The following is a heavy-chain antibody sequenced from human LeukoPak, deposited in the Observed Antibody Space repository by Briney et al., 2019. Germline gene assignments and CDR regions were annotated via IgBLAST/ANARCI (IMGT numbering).Heavy chain of an antibody. CDR1: GGSISSGDYY. J-gene: IGHJ4*02. CDR3: ARVGIVATMFIDY. CDR2: IYYSGST. V-gene: IGHV4-30-4*01. Sequence: SQTLSLTCTVSGGSISSGDYYWSWIRHPPGKGLEWIGYIYYSGSTYYNPSLKSRVTISVDTSKNQFSLKLSSVTAADTAVYYCARVGIVATMFIDYWGQGTLVTVSS. D-gene: IGHD5-12*01.